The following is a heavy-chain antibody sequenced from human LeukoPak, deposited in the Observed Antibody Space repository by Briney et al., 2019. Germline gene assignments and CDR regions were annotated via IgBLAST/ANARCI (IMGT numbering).Heavy chain of an antibody. V-gene: IGHV3-23*01. J-gene: IGHJ4*02. Sequence: PGGSLRLSCAASGFTFSSYAMSWVRQAPGKGLEWVSAISGSGGSTYYADSVKGRFTISRDNSKNTLYLQMNSLRAEDTAVYYCASHSSSWYGFDYWGQGTPVTVSS. CDR3: ASHSSSWYGFDY. CDR2: ISGSGGST. D-gene: IGHD6-13*01. CDR1: GFTFSSYA.